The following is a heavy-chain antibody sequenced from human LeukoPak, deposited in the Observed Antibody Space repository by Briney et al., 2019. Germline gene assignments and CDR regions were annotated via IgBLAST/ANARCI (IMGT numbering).Heavy chain of an antibody. CDR1: GFNFNTYA. CDR3: TRVGGYQLPKFDY. D-gene: IGHD2-2*01. V-gene: IGHV3-48*02. J-gene: IGHJ4*02. Sequence: GGSLRLSCAASGFNFNTYAMNWVRQAPGKGLEWISYISSSSSTIYYADSVKGRFYISRDNAKNSVYLEMNSPGDEDTAVYYCTRVGGYQLPKFDYWGRGTLVTVSS. CDR2: ISSSSSTI.